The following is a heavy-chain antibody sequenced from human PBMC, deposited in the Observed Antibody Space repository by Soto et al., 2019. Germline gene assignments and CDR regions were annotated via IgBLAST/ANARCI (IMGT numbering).Heavy chain of an antibody. CDR1: GYTFTSYG. Sequence: QVQLVQSGAEVKKPGASVKVSCKASGYTFTSYGISWVRQAPGQGLEWMGWISAYNGKTNYAQKLQGRVTMTTDTSTSTAYMELRSLRSDDTAVYYCARVDIVVVPAAAHYYYYYMDVWGKGTTVTVSS. D-gene: IGHD2-2*01. V-gene: IGHV1-18*01. CDR3: ARVDIVVVPAAAHYYYYYMDV. J-gene: IGHJ6*03. CDR2: ISAYNGKT.